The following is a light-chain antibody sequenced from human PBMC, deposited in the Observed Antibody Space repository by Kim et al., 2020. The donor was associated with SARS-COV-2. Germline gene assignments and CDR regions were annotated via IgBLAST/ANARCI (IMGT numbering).Light chain of an antibody. V-gene: IGLV1-40*01. CDR3: QSYDSRLSGAGV. CDR2: GNI. J-gene: IGLJ3*02. CDR1: ASNLGADYD. Sequence: QSVLTQPPSVSGAPGQRVTISCAGSASNLGADYDVHWYQQFPGTAPKLLIYGNINRPSWVPNRFSGSKSGTSASLTITGLQIEDEADYYCQSYDSRLSGAGVFGGGTQLTVL.